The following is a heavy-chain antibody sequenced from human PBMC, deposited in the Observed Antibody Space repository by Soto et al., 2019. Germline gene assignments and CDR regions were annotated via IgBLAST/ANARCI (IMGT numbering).Heavy chain of an antibody. V-gene: IGHV1-2*02. D-gene: IGHD2-2*01. CDR3: ARDIVVVPAATGHYYYYGMDV. CDR2: IDPNSGGT. J-gene: IGHJ6*02. CDR1: GYTFTDYY. Sequence: QVQLVQSGAEVKKPGASVKVSCKASGYTFTDYYMHWVRQAPGQGLEWMGWIDPNSGGTNYAQKFQGRVTITADESTSTAYMELSSLRSEDTAVYYCARDIVVVPAATGHYYYYGMDVWGQGTTVTVSS.